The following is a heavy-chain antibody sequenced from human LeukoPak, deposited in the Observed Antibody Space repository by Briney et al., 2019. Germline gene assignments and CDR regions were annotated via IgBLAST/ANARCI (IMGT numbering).Heavy chain of an antibody. J-gene: IGHJ4*02. V-gene: IGHV3-11*01. Sequence: GGSLRLSCVVSGFTFSDFHMSWLRQAPGRGLEWISYITNSGSDIEYADSVKGRFTISWDNAKKSLYLEMNTLRAEDTAIYYCACPYRSRFDYWGQGTLVTVSS. CDR2: ITNSGSDI. CDR3: ACPYRSRFDY. D-gene: IGHD6-13*01. CDR1: GFTFSDFH.